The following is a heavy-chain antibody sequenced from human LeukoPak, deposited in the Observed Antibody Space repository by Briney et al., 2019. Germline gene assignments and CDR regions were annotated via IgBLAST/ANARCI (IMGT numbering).Heavy chain of an antibody. J-gene: IGHJ5*02. D-gene: IGHD2-2*01. V-gene: IGHV3-30-3*01. CDR1: GFTFSSYA. CDR2: ISYDGSNK. Sequence: GGSLRLSCAASGFTFSSYAMHWVRQAPGKGLEWVAVISYDGSNKYYADSVKGRFTISRDNSKNTLYLQMNSLRAEDTAVYYCARAYTTVQLLPDWFDPWGQGTLVTVSS. CDR3: ARAYTTVQLLPDWFDP.